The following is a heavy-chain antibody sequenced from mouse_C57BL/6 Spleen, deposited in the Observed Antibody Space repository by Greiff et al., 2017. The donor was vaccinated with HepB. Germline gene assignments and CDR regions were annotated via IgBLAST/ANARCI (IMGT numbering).Heavy chain of an antibody. D-gene: IGHD2-5*01. V-gene: IGHV1-55*01. J-gene: IGHJ2*01. CDR1: GYTFTSYW. Sequence: QVQLKQPGAELVKPGASVKMSCKASGYTFTSYWITWVKQRPGQGLEWIGDIYPGSGSTNYNEKFKSKATLTVDTSSSTAYMQLSSLTSEDSPVYYCARDYYSNYGYFDYWGQGTTLTVSS. CDR2: IYPGSGST. CDR3: ARDYYSNYGYFDY.